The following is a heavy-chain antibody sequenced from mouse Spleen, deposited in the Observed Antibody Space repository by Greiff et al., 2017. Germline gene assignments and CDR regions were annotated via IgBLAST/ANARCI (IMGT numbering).Heavy chain of an antibody. D-gene: IGHD3-1*01. Sequence: VHLVESGPGLVAPSQSLSITCTVSGFSLTSYGVHWVRQPPGKGLEWLVVIWSDGSTTYNSALKSRLSISKDNSKSQVFLKMNSLQTDDTAMYYCARQRGSSGYVVSYYAMDYWGQGTSVTVSS. J-gene: IGHJ4*01. CDR1: GFSLTSYG. CDR2: IWSDGST. CDR3: ARQRGSSGYVVSYYAMDY. V-gene: IGHV2-6-1*01.